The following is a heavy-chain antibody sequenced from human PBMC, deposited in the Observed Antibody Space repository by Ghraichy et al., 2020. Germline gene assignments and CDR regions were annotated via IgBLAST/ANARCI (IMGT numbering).Heavy chain of an antibody. CDR1: EFTFSTYA. J-gene: IGHJ5*02. D-gene: IGHD4-11*01. V-gene: IGHV3-23*01. CDR3: ARYSNYFP. CDR2: ISANGDNT. Sequence: GGSLRLSCEASEFTFSTYAMNWVRQAPGKGLEWVSGISANGDNTHYADSVKGRFTISRDNSKNTLYLQMNSLRAEDTAVYYCARYSNYFPWGQGTLVTVSS.